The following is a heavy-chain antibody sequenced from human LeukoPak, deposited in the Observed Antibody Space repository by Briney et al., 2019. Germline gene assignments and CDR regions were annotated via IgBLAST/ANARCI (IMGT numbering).Heavy chain of an antibody. D-gene: IGHD1-1*01. J-gene: IGHJ4*02. CDR3: VKDSDNLYYFDY. Sequence: GGSLRLSCSPSGFTFSSYAMHWVRQAPGKGLEYVSGISSNGHSTYYADSVKGRFTISRDNSKNTLYLQMSSLRAEDTAVYYCVKDSDNLYYFDYWGQGTLVTVSS. V-gene: IGHV3-64D*09. CDR1: GFTFSSYA. CDR2: ISSNGHST.